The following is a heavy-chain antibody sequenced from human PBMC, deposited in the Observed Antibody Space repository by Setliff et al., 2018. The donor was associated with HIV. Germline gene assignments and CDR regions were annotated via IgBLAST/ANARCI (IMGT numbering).Heavy chain of an antibody. CDR2: IYYTGIP. J-gene: IGHJ4*02. D-gene: IGHD4-4*01. CDR3: ARRLTTDYFDY. V-gene: IGHV4-59*11. CDR1: GGSISSHY. Sequence: PSETLSLTCTVSGGSISSHYWSWIRQPPGKGLEWVGLIYYTGIPTYNPSLSSRVTISVDTSKNQFSLKLSSVTAADTAVYYCARRLTTDYFDYWGQGTLVTVSS.